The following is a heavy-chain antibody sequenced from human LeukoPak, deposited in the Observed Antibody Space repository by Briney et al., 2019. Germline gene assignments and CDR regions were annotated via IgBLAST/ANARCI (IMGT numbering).Heavy chain of an antibody. Sequence: PSETLSLTCTVSGGSITSHYWGWIRQPPGKGLEWIGSIYYSGSTYYNPSLKSRVTISVDTSKNQFSLKLSSVTAADTAVYYCARRRNYYDILTGYLSGDYYYYMDVWGKGTTVTISS. CDR3: ARRRNYYDILTGYLSGDYYYYMDV. V-gene: IGHV4-39*01. CDR2: IYYSGST. J-gene: IGHJ6*03. CDR1: GGSITSHY. D-gene: IGHD3-9*01.